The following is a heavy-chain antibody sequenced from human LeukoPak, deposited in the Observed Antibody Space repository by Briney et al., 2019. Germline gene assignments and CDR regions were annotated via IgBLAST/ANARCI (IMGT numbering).Heavy chain of an antibody. V-gene: IGHV3-33*01. CDR3: ARDLGSWESFDY. J-gene: IGHJ4*02. Sequence: GGSLRLSCAASGFTFSSYGMHWVRQAPGKGLEWMAVIWYDGSNKYYADSVKGRFTIPRDNSKNTLYLQMNSLRAEDTAVYYCARDLGSWESFDYWGQGTLVTVSS. CDR1: GFTFSSYG. D-gene: IGHD3-16*02. CDR2: IWYDGSNK.